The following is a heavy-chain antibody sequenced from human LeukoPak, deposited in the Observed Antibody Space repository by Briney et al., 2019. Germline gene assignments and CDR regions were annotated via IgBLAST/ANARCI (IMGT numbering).Heavy chain of an antibody. CDR1: GGSISSYY. V-gene: IGHV4-59*08. J-gene: IGHJ3*02. CDR2: IYYSGST. D-gene: IGHD2-2*01. CDR3: ASVGYCSSTSYSKPNAFDI. Sequence: PSETLSLTCTVSGGSISSYYWSWIRQPPGKGLEWIGYIYYSGSTNYNPSLKSRVTISVDTSKNQFSLKLSSVTAADTAVYYCASVGYCSSTSYSKPNAFDIWGQGTMVTVSS.